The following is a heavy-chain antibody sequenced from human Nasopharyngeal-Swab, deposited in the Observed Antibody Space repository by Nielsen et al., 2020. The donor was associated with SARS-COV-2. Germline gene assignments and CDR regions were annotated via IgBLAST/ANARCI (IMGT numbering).Heavy chain of an antibody. CDR3: GGGGGGI. CDR1: GFTFSSYA. D-gene: IGHD6-13*01. CDR2: ISYDGSNK. Sequence: GGSLRLSCAASGFTFSSYAMHWVRQAPGKGLEWVAVISYDGSNKYYADSVKGRFTISRDNSKNTLYLQMNSLRAEDTAVYYCGGGGGGIWGQGTLVTVSS. V-gene: IGHV3-30*04. J-gene: IGHJ4*02.